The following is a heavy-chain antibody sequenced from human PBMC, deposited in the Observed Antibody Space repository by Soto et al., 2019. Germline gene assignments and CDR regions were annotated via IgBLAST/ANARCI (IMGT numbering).Heavy chain of an antibody. J-gene: IGHJ4*02. CDR1: GFTFSSFG. CDR2: ISDDGSSK. CDR3: AKDRWGDFGDLNLPGY. Sequence: QVLLVESGGGVVQPGRSLRISCAVSGFTFSSFGMHWVRQAPGKGLEWVAVISDDGSSKHYADSLKGRFTISRDNSNNTLYLQMDRLGPEATAVYYCAKDRWGDFGDLNLPGYWGQGTLVTVSS. D-gene: IGHD4-17*01. V-gene: IGHV3-30*18.